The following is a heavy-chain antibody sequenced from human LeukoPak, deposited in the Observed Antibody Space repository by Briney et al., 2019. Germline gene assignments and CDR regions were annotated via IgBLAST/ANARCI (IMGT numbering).Heavy chain of an antibody. CDR3: ARDDPVTTSCYFDY. CDR2: ISSSGSTI. Sequence: GGSLRLSCAASGFTFSSYEMNWVRQAPGKGPEWVSYISSSGSTIYYADSVKGRFTISRDNAKNSLYLQMNSLRAEDTAVYYCARDDPVTTSCYFDYWGQGTLVTVSS. V-gene: IGHV3-48*03. D-gene: IGHD4-17*01. J-gene: IGHJ4*02. CDR1: GFTFSSYE.